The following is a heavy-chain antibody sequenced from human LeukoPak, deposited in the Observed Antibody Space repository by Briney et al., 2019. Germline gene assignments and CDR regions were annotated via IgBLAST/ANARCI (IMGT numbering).Heavy chain of an antibody. CDR3: AREFSADAIYYKNFDY. CDR2: MNVKSGVT. Sequence: GASVKVSCKASGYTLTDYYMHWVRQAPGQGLEWMGNMNVKSGVTTYAQKFQGRVTVTRDTSITTAYMELNWLNSDDTAIYYCAREFSADAIYYKNFDYWGRGTLVTVSS. CDR1: GYTLTDYY. J-gene: IGHJ4*02. V-gene: IGHV1-2*02. D-gene: IGHD2-8*01.